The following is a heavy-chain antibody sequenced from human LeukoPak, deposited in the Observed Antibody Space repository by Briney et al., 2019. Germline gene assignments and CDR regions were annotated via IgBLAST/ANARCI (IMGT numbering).Heavy chain of an antibody. CDR3: ARTAYDLREQSLVPGPDS. D-gene: IGHD6-19*01. Sequence: PGGSLRLSCAASGFTFRNYQMNWVRQAPGKGLEWVSYIGNIISTTHYADSVRGRFTVSRDDAKSSLYLQMSSLRVEDTAVYYCARTAYDLREQSLVPGPDSWGQGTLVTVSS. V-gene: IGHV3-48*03. CDR2: IGNIISTT. J-gene: IGHJ4*02. CDR1: GFTFRNYQ.